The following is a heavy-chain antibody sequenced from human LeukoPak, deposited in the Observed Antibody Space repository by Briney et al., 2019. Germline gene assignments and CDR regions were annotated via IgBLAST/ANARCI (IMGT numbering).Heavy chain of an antibody. D-gene: IGHD3-10*01. V-gene: IGHV3-7*01. CDR1: GFTFSSYW. Sequence: PGGSLRLSCVASGFTFSSYWMTWVRQAPGKGLEWVANIKTDGSQIYYVDSVKGRFTISRDNTKNSLYLQMNSLRTEDTAVYYCARSLTMVRAYDYWGQGTLVTVSS. CDR3: ARSLTMVRAYDY. CDR2: IKTDGSQI. J-gene: IGHJ4*02.